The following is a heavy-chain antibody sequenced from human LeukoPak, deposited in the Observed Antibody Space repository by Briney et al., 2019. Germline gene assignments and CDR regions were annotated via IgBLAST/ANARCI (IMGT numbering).Heavy chain of an antibody. D-gene: IGHD3-22*01. CDR1: GGSISSGGYS. V-gene: IGHV4-30-2*01. Sequence: SETLSLTCAVSGGSISSGGYSWSWIRQPPGKGLEWIGYIYHSGSTYYNPSLKSRVTISVDRSKNQFSLKLSSVTAADTAVYYCARGAPQYYDTYYFDYWGQGTLVTVSS. CDR3: ARGAPQYYDTYYFDY. J-gene: IGHJ4*02. CDR2: IYHSGST.